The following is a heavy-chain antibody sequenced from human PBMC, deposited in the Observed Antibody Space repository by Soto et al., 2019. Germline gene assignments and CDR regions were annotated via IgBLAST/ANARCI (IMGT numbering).Heavy chain of an antibody. V-gene: IGHV4-30-4*01. D-gene: IGHD3-22*01. CDR2: IYYSGST. CDR3: ARAHDSSGSAVGY. J-gene: IGHJ4*02. CDR1: GGSISSGDYY. Sequence: PSETLSLTCTVSGGSISSGDYYWSWIRQPPGKGLEWIGYIYYSGSTYYTPSLRSRVTISVDTSKNQFSLKLSSVTAADTAVYYCARAHDSSGSAVGYWGQGTLVTV.